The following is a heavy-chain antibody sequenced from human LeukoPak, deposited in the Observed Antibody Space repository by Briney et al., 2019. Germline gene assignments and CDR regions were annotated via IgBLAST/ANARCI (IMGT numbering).Heavy chain of an antibody. CDR3: ARGLAALRTLDY. J-gene: IGHJ4*02. V-gene: IGHV4-39*01. Sequence: SETLSLTCTVSGGSISSSSYYWGWIRQPPGKGLEWIGSIYYSGSTYYNPSLKSRVTISVDTSKNQFSLKLSSVTAADTAVYYCARGLAALRTLDYWGQGTLVTVSS. D-gene: IGHD4-17*01. CDR1: GGSISSSSYY. CDR2: IYYSGST.